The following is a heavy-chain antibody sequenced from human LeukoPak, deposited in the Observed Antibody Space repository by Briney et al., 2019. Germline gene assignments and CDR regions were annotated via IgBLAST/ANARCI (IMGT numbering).Heavy chain of an antibody. CDR3: ARDGRIQLWSQDYYYYYMDV. CDR1: GFTFSSYS. D-gene: IGHD5-18*01. V-gene: IGHV3-21*01. J-gene: IGHJ6*03. CDR2: ISSSSSYI. Sequence: GGSLRLSCAASGFTFSSYSMNWVRQAPGKGLEWVSSISSSSSYIYYADSVRGRFTISRDNAKNSLYLQMNSLRAEDTAVYYCARDGRIQLWSQDYYYYYMDVWGKGTTVTVSS.